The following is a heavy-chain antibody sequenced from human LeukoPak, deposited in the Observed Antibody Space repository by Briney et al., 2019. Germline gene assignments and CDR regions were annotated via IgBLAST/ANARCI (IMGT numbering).Heavy chain of an antibody. Sequence: GGSLRLSCAASGFTFSSYSMNWVRQALGKGLEWVSSISSSSSYIYYADSVKGRFTISRDNAKNSLYLQMNSLRAEDTAVYYCARAPYYYDSSGYYYFDYWGQGTLVTVSS. CDR3: ARAPYYYDSSGYYYFDY. V-gene: IGHV3-21*01. D-gene: IGHD3-22*01. CDR1: GFTFSSYS. J-gene: IGHJ4*02. CDR2: ISSSSSYI.